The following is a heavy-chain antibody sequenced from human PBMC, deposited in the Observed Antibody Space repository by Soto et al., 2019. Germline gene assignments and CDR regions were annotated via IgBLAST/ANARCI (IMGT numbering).Heavy chain of an antibody. CDR3: AREMNDILTGYYPLFNWFDP. CDR1: GGSISSGGYY. J-gene: IGHJ5*02. Sequence: SETLSLTCTVSGGSISSGGYYWSWIRQHPGKGLEWIGYIYYSGSTYYNPSLKSRVTISVDTSKNQFSLKLSSVTAADTAVYYCAREMNDILTGYYPLFNWFDPWGQGTLVTVSS. CDR2: IYYSGST. D-gene: IGHD3-9*01. V-gene: IGHV4-31*03.